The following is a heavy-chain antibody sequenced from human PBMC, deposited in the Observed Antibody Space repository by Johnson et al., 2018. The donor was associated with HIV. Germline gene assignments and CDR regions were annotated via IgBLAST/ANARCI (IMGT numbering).Heavy chain of an antibody. Sequence: QVQLVESGGGVVQPGRSLRLSCAASGFTFSSYGMHWVRQAPGKGLEWVAVIWYDGSNKYYADSVKGRFTISRDNSKNKLYLQMNSLRVEDTAVYYCAKDLRQVAVNDVFDIGGQGTVVSVSS. J-gene: IGHJ3*02. CDR2: IWYDGSNK. D-gene: IGHD6-19*01. V-gene: IGHV3-33*06. CDR3: AKDLRQVAVNDVFDI. CDR1: GFTFSSYG.